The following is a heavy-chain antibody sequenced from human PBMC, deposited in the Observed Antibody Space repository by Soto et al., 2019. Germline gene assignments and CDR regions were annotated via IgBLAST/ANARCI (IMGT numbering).Heavy chain of an antibody. D-gene: IGHD4-17*01. CDR2: ISAYSGDT. CDR3: ARPSGSYGDYAWSLKY. Sequence: QVQLVQSGAEVKKPGASLKVSCKASGYTFTGYSVGWVRQAPGQGLEWMGWISAYSGDTYYTQRFQDRLTMTTDASTSIAYMELRSLRSDDTAVYYCARPSGSYGDYAWSLKYWGQGTLVTVSS. CDR1: GYTFTGYS. V-gene: IGHV1-18*01. J-gene: IGHJ4*02.